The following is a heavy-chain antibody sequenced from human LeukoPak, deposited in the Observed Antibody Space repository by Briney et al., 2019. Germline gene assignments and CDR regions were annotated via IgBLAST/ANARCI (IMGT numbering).Heavy chain of an antibody. CDR2: ISGRGGST. D-gene: IGHD6-19*01. J-gene: IGHJ5*02. Sequence: PGGSLRLSCAASGFTFSSYAMSWVRQAPGKGLEWVSAISGRGGSTYYADSVKGRFTISRDNSKNTLYLQVNSLRAEDTAVYYCAKDRVYSSGWSAFDPWGQGTLVTVSS. V-gene: IGHV3-23*01. CDR3: AKDRVYSSGWSAFDP. CDR1: GFTFSSYA.